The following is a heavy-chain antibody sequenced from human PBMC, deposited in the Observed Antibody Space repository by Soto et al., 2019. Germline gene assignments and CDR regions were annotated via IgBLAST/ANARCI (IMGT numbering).Heavy chain of an antibody. D-gene: IGHD3-3*01. V-gene: IGHV1-2*04. CDR2: INPNSGGT. J-gene: IGHJ5*02. CDR3: ARDSGFWSGLGAGRWWFDP. Sequence: ASVKVSCKASGYTFTGYYMHWVRQAPGQGLEWMGWINPNSGGTNYAQKFQGWVTMTRDTSISTAYMELSRLRSDDTAVYYCARDSGFWSGLGAGRWWFDPWGQGTLVTVSS. CDR1: GYTFTGYY.